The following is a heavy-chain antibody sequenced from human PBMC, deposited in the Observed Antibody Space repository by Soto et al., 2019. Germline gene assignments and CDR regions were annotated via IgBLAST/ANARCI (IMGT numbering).Heavy chain of an antibody. CDR3: ASGLRTVNYGMDV. V-gene: IGHV1-69*01. CDR1: GGSFTNQA. J-gene: IGHJ6*02. CDR2: IIPMFGTT. Sequence: QVLLVQAGGGVKIPGSSVKISCKASGGSFTNQAVSWVRQAPGQGLEWMGAIIPMFGTTFNAQRCQGRVTITADEATSTAYMELSSLSLEDTAVYYCASGLRTVNYGMDVWGHGTTVSV. D-gene: IGHD4-17*01.